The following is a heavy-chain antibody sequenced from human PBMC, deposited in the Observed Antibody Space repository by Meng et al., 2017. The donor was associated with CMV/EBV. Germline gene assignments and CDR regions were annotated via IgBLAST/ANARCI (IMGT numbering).Heavy chain of an antibody. CDR1: GFTFSSYE. CDR2: ISSSGSTI. V-gene: IGHV3-48*03. D-gene: IGHD6-13*01. Sequence: GESLKISCAASGFTFSSYEMNWVRQAPGKGLEWVSYISSSGSTIYYADSVKGRFTISRDNAKNSLYLQMNSLRAEDTAVYYCARDPSSSSWYPVDAFDIWGQGTMVTV. CDR3: ARDPSSSSWYPVDAFDI. J-gene: IGHJ3*02.